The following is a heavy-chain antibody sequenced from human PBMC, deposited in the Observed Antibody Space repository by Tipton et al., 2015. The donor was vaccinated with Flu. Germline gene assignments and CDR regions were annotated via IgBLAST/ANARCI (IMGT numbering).Heavy chain of an antibody. V-gene: IGHV3-9*01. Sequence: SLRLSCVTSGFIFDDYAMHWVRQAPGKGLEWVSGVSGNSGVIGYAESVEGRFTISRDNAKNSLYLQMNSLRTEDTAFYYCAKSDCGSTGCYTVDCWGQGTLVTVSS. D-gene: IGHD2-2*01. CDR3: AKSDCGSTGCYTVDC. CDR1: GFIFDDYA. CDR2: VSGNSGVI. J-gene: IGHJ4*02.